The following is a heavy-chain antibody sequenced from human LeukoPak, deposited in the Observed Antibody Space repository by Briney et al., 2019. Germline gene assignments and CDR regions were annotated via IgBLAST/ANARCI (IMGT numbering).Heavy chain of an antibody. CDR2: IYYSGST. D-gene: IGHD3-16*01. CDR3: ARQFGRVRSWYFDL. V-gene: IGHV4-39*01. J-gene: IGHJ2*01. Sequence: PSETLSLTCTVSGGSIISSSYYWGWIRQPPGKGLEWIGTIYYSGSTYYNPSLESRVTISVDTSKIQFSLKLSSVTAADTAVYFCARQFGRVRSWYFDLWGRGTLVTVSS. CDR1: GGSIISSSYY.